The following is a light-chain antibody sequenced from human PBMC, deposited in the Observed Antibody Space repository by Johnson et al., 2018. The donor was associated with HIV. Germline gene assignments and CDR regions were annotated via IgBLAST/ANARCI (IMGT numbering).Light chain of an antibody. CDR2: DNN. CDR3: GTLDNRLNVYV. J-gene: IGLJ1*01. CDR1: SSNIGNNY. Sequence: QSVLTQPPSVSAAPGQKVTISCSGSSSNIGNNYLSWYQQLPHTAPRLLISDNNKRPSGIPDRFSGSKSGASATLDITGLHTGDEADYYCGTLDNRLNVYVFGTGTKFTVL. V-gene: IGLV1-51*01.